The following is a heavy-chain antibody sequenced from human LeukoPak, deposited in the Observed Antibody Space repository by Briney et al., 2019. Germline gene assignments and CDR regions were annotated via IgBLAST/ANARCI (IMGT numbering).Heavy chain of an antibody. Sequence: SVKVSCKASGGTFSSYTISWVRQAPGQGIEWMGRIITILGIANYAKKFQGRVTITADKSTSKEYMEVRRLRYEERAVYYCARGRGSTAVPGMWFDPWGQGTLVTVSS. J-gene: IGHJ5*02. V-gene: IGHV1-69*02. CDR3: ARGRGSTAVPGMWFDP. CDR1: GGTFSSYT. D-gene: IGHD2-2*01. CDR2: IITILGIA.